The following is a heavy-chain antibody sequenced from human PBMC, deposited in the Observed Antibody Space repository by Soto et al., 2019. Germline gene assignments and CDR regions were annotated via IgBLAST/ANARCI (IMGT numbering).Heavy chain of an antibody. V-gene: IGHV1-69*06. J-gene: IGHJ4*02. Sequence: QVQLVQSGAEVKKPGSSVTVSCKASGGTFSSYAISWVRQAPGHGLEWVGVITPMYGTTNFAHKFQGRVTISADKSTSTAYMELRSLRSEHTAVYYWATDQVNNIAAAGQFDYWGQGTLVTVSS. CDR3: ATDQVNNIAAAGQFDY. CDR1: GGTFSSYA. D-gene: IGHD6-13*01. CDR2: ITPMYGTT.